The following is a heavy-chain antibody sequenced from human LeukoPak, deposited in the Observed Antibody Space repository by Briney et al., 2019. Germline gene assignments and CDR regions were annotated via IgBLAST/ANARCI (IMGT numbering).Heavy chain of an antibody. V-gene: IGHV3-23*01. CDR1: GFTFSSYA. Sequence: GGSLRLSCAAFGFTFSSYAMGWVRQAPGKGLEWVSAISGSGGSTYYADSVKGRFTISRDSSNNILSLQMNTLRAEDTALYYCAKLGGSYYRLFSFDDWGQGTLVTVSS. CDR2: ISGSGGST. D-gene: IGHD1-26*01. CDR3: AKLGGSYYRLFSFDD. J-gene: IGHJ4*02.